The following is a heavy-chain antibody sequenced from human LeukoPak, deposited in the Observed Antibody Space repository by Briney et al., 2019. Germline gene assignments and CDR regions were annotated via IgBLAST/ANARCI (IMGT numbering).Heavy chain of an antibody. Sequence: GGSLRLSCAASGXTFSNYAMSWVRQAPGKGLEWVSTISGNGDSTYHADSVKGRFTISRDNSKNTLYLQMNSLRAEDTAVYFCARRTDSSDWGQGTLVTVSS. CDR2: ISGNGDST. J-gene: IGHJ4*02. CDR1: GXTFSNYA. CDR3: ARRTDSSD. D-gene: IGHD3-22*01. V-gene: IGHV3-23*01.